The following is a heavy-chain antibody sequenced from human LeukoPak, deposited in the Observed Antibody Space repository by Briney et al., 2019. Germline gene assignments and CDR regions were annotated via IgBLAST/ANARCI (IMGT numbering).Heavy chain of an antibody. CDR1: GFTFSTYA. CDR3: AKGRCSGGSCYGRGFDY. J-gene: IGHJ4*02. D-gene: IGHD2-15*01. Sequence: GGSLRLSCAASGFTFSTYAMSWVRQVPGKGLEWVSSITGSGGNTYSADSVKGRFTISRDNSKNTLYLQMNSLRAEDTAVYYCAKGRCSGGSCYGRGFDYWGQGTLVTVSS. CDR2: ITGSGGNT. V-gene: IGHV3-23*01.